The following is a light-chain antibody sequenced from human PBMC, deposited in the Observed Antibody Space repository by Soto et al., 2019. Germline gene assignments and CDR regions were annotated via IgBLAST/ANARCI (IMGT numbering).Light chain of an antibody. Sequence: EIVMTQSPATLSVSPGERATLSCRASQSVSSNFAWYQQKPGQAPWLLIYRASTRATGIPARFSGSGSGTEFTLTISSLQSEDFAVYYCQQYNNWPRTFGQGTKVDIK. CDR1: QSVSSN. J-gene: IGKJ1*01. V-gene: IGKV3-15*01. CDR3: QQYNNWPRT. CDR2: RAS.